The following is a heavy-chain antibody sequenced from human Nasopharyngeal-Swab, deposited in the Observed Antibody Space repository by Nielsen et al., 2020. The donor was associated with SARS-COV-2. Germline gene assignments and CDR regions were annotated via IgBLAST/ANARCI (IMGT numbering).Heavy chain of an antibody. D-gene: IGHD4-17*01. CDR3: AILRRPTVTTDPFDY. V-gene: IGHV1-46*01. J-gene: IGHJ4*02. CDR2: INPSGGST. Sequence: WVRQAPGQGLEWMGIINPSGGSTSYAQKFQGRVTMTRDTSTSTVYMELSSLRSEDTAVYYCAILRRPTVTTDPFDYWGQGTLVTVSS.